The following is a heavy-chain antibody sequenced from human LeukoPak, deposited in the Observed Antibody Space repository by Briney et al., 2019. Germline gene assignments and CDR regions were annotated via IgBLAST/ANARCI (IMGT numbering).Heavy chain of an antibody. CDR1: GYSISSGYY. V-gene: IGHV4-38-2*02. Sequence: SETLSLTCTVSGYSISSGYYWGWILQPPGKGLEWIGSIYNSGSTYYNPSLKSRVTISVDTSKNQFSLKLSSVTAADTAVYCCARVGVDPYRSSWYYFDYWGQGTLVTVSS. D-gene: IGHD6-13*01. CDR2: IYNSGST. CDR3: ARVGVDPYRSSWYYFDY. J-gene: IGHJ4*02.